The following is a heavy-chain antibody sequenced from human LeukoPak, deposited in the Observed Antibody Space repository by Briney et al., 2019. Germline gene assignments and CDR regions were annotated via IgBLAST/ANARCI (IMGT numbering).Heavy chain of an antibody. V-gene: IGHV4-59*12. J-gene: IGHJ6*03. CDR1: GGSITNYY. CDR2: IYYSGST. CDR3: ARAPAGPPYYYMGV. Sequence: SETLSLTCTITGGSITNYYWSWTRQPPGKALEWIGYIYYSGSTNYNPSIKSRVTISVDTSKNQFSLRLTSVTAADTAVYYCARAPAGPPYYYMGVWGKGTTVTVTS.